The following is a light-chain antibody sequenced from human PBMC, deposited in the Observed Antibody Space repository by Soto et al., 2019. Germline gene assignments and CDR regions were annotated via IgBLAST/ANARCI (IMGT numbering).Light chain of an antibody. J-gene: IGLJ2*01. CDR2: SDD. CDR3: AAWDDSLNGVL. CDR1: SSNIRSNT. Sequence: QSVLTQSPSASGTPGQRVTVSCSGSSSNIRSNTVNWYQQLPGTAPKLLIYSDDQRPSGVPDRFSGSKSGTSASLAISGLQSEDEADYFCAAWDDSLNGVLFGGGTKLTVL. V-gene: IGLV1-44*01.